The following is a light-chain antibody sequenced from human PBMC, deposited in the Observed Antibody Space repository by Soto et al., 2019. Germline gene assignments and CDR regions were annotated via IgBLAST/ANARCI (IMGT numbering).Light chain of an antibody. Sequence: DIVMTQSPATLSLSPGERATLSCRTSQSVSKYFAWYQQKPGRAPRLLIYDSSSWATGIPARFIGSGSGTDFTLTISSLEPEDFAIYYCQQRSNWPITFGQGTRLEIK. CDR2: DSS. V-gene: IGKV3-11*01. CDR1: QSVSKY. CDR3: QQRSNWPIT. J-gene: IGKJ5*01.